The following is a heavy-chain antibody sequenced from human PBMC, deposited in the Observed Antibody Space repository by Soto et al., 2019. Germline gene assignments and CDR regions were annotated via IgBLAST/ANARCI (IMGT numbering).Heavy chain of an antibody. V-gene: IGHV1-69*13. J-gene: IGHJ5*02. CDR1: GGTFSSYA. Sequence: SVKVSCKASGGTFSSYAISWVRQAPGQGLEWMGGIIPIFGTANYAQKFQGRVTITADESTSTAYMELSSLRSEDTAVYYCARHYYDSSFGSGNFDPWGQGTLVTVSS. CDR3: ARHYYDSSFGSGNFDP. D-gene: IGHD3-22*01. CDR2: IIPIFGTA.